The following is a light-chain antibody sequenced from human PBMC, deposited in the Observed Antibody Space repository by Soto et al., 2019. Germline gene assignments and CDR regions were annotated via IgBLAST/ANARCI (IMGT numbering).Light chain of an antibody. Sequence: QSAVTQPASVTGSPGQSITISCTGTSSDVGGYKFVSWYQQHPGKAPKLMIYGVSNRPSGVSDRFSGSKSGNTASLTISGLHAEVETDYYCISYTSSSAVVFGGGTKLTVL. V-gene: IGLV2-14*01. CDR2: GVS. CDR3: ISYTSSSAVV. CDR1: SSDVGGYKF. J-gene: IGLJ3*02.